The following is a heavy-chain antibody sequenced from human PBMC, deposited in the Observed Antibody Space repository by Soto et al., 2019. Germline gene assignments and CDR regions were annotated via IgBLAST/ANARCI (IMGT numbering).Heavy chain of an antibody. CDR1: GFSLSTSGVG. CDR3: AHSVGIAAAGMGFDP. CDR2: IYWDDDK. J-gene: IGHJ5*02. D-gene: IGHD6-13*01. Sequence: QITLKESGPTLVKPTQTLTLTCTFSGFSLSTSGVGVGWIRQPPGKALEWLALIYWDDDKRYSPSLKSRLTITKDNSKTQVVRTMTTLDPVDTATYYCAHSVGIAAAGMGFDPWGQGNLVTVSS. V-gene: IGHV2-5*02.